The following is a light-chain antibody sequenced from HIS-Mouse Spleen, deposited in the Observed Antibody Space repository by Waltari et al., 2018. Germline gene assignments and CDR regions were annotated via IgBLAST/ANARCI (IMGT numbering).Light chain of an antibody. CDR1: SSDVGGYNY. CDR3: SSYTSSSTV. V-gene: IGLV2-14*01. CDR2: EVS. J-gene: IGLJ2*01. Sequence: QSALTQPASVSGSPGQSITISCTGTSSDVGGYNYVSCYQQHPGKAPKLMIYEVSNRPSGVSNRFSGSKSGNTASLTISGLQAEDEADYYCSSYTSSSTVFGGGTKLTVL.